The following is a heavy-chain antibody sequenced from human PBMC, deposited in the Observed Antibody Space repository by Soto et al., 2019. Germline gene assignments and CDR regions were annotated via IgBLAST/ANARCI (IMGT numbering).Heavy chain of an antibody. D-gene: IGHD1-20*01. Sequence: QVQLVQSGAEVKKPGASVKVSCKTSGYTFTSYGISWVRQAPGQGLEWMGWISAYNGNTNYAQKLQGRVTMTTDTSTSTAYMELRSLRSDDTAVYYCARETGMYNWNYNYYYYMDVWGKGTTVTVSS. CDR2: ISAYNGNT. J-gene: IGHJ6*03. V-gene: IGHV1-18*01. CDR3: ARETGMYNWNYNYYYYMDV. CDR1: GYTFTSYG.